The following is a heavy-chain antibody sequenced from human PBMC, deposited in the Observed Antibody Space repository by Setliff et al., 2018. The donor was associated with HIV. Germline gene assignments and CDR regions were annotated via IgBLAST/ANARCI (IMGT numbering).Heavy chain of an antibody. CDR1: GGTFSSYA. V-gene: IGHV1-69*10. D-gene: IGHD5-12*01. Sequence: ASVKVSCKASGGTFSSYAISWVRQAPGQGLEWMGGIIPILGIANYAQKFQGRVTITADESTSTAYMELSSLRSEDTAVYYCASLEGDGYNWDYWGQGTLVTVSS. J-gene: IGHJ4*02. CDR3: ASLEGDGYNWDY. CDR2: IIPILGIA.